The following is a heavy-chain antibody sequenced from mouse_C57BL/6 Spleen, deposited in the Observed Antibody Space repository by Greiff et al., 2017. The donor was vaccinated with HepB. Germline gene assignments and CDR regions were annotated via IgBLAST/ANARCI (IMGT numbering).Heavy chain of an antibody. CDR1: GYTFTSYW. Sequence: VQLQQPGAELVKPGASVKLSCKASGYTFTSYWMHWVKQRPGQGLEWIGMIHPNSGSTNYNEKFKSKATLTVDKSSSTAYMQLSSLTSEDSAVYYCAREEDYGSSHYFDYWGQGTTLTVSS. CDR3: AREEDYGSSHYFDY. V-gene: IGHV1-64*01. CDR2: IHPNSGST. D-gene: IGHD1-1*01. J-gene: IGHJ2*01.